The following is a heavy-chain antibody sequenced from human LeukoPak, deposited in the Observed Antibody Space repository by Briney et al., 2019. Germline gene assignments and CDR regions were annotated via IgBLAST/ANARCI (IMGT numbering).Heavy chain of an antibody. J-gene: IGHJ6*03. V-gene: IGHV4-39*07. Sequence: SETLSLTCTVSGGSISSSSYYWGWIRQPPGKGLEWIGSFYYDGSTYYNPSLKSRLTISVDTSKNQFSLKLSSVTAADTAVYYCARTCLVRGKKDYYYYYYMDVWGKGTTVTISS. CDR2: FYYDGST. CDR1: GGSISSSSYY. CDR3: ARTCLVRGKKDYYYYYYMDV. D-gene: IGHD3-10*01.